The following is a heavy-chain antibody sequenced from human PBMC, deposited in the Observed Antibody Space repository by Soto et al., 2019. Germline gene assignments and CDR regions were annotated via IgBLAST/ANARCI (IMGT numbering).Heavy chain of an antibody. J-gene: IGHJ6*02. V-gene: IGHV5-51*01. D-gene: IGHD1-26*01. Sequence: GESLKISCKGSGYSFTSYWIGWVRQMPGKGLEWMGIIYPGDSDTRYSPSFQGQVTISADKSISTAYLQWSSLKASDTAMYYCARRGIVGATDYYYGVDVWGQGTTVTVSS. CDR3: ARRGIVGATDYYYGVDV. CDR2: IYPGDSDT. CDR1: GYSFTSYW.